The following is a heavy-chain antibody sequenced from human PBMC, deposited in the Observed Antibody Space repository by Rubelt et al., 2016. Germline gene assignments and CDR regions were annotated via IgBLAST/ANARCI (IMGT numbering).Heavy chain of an antibody. V-gene: IGHV1-18*01. CDR3: ERDRGGYYFDY. CDR2: IRAYKGNR. J-gene: IGHJ4*02. Sequence: QVQLVQSGAEVKKPGASVKVSCKASGYTFTSYGISWVRQAPGHGLEWMGWIRAYKGNRNYAQKIQGIGTMTTKTSTSKAFMGQSGLRSDDTAGYYCERDRGGYYFDYWGQGTLVTVSS. CDR1: GYTFTSYG. D-gene: IGHD4-23*01.